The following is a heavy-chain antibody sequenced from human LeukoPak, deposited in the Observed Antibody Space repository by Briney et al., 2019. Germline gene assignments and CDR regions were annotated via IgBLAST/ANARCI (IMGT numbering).Heavy chain of an antibody. CDR2: IRSKANSYAT. J-gene: IGHJ4*02. CDR1: GFAFSGSA. D-gene: IGHD6-19*01. V-gene: IGHV3-73*01. Sequence: GGSLRLSCAASGFAFSGSAMHWVRQASGNGLEWVGRIRSKANSYATAYAASVKGRFTISRDDSKNTAYLQMNSLKTEDTAVYYCTSSGWSGDYWGQGTLITVSS. CDR3: TSSGWSGDY.